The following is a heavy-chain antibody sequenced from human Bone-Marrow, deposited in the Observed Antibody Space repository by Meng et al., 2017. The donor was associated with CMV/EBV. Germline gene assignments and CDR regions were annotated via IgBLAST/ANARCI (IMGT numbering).Heavy chain of an antibody. Sequence: SGPTLVKPTQTLTLTCTFSGFSLSTSGVGVGWIRQPPGKALEWLALIDWDDDKYYSTSLKTRLTISKDTSKNQVVLTMTNMDPVDTATYYCARTPTYDFWSGYSSYYYGMDVWGQGTTVTVSS. J-gene: IGHJ6*02. CDR3: ARTPTYDFWSGYSSYYYGMDV. D-gene: IGHD3-3*01. V-gene: IGHV2-70*01. CDR2: IDWDDDK. CDR1: GFSLSTSGVG.